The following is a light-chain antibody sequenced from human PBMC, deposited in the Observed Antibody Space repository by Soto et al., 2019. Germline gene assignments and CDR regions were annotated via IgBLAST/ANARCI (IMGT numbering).Light chain of an antibody. Sequence: EIVLTQSPGTLSLSPGERATLSCRASQSVTSTYLAWYQQKPGQAPRLLIYGASNRATGIPDRFTGSGSGTDFTLTISRLEPEDFPVYYCQQYGSSPLTFGGGPKVEIK. CDR1: QSVTSTY. CDR2: GAS. CDR3: QQYGSSPLT. J-gene: IGKJ4*01. V-gene: IGKV3-20*01.